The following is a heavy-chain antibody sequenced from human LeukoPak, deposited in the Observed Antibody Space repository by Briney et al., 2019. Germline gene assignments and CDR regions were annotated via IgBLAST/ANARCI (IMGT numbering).Heavy chain of an antibody. D-gene: IGHD3-16*01. Sequence: PSETLSLTCTVSGGSISSYYWNWIRQPAGKGLEWIGRIYTIGCTTHNPSLKSRVTISADTSNNQFSLKLISVTAADTAIYYCSRQSGGVATKLDYWGQGALVTVSS. CDR3: SRQSGGVATKLDY. J-gene: IGHJ4*02. V-gene: IGHV4-4*07. CDR2: IYTIGCT. CDR1: GGSISSYY.